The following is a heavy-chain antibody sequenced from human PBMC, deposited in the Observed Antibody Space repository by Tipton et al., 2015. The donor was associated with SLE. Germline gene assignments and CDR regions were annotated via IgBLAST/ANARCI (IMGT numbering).Heavy chain of an antibody. D-gene: IGHD6-19*01. J-gene: IGHJ4*02. V-gene: IGHV3-48*03. Sequence: SLRLSCAASGFSFHDYEMNWVRQAPGKGLEWVSYISSSGSTIYYADSVKGRFTISRDNAKNSLYLQMNSLRAEDTAVYYCAKLLSGWYDFDYWGQGTLVTISS. CDR2: ISSSGSTI. CDR1: GFSFHDYE. CDR3: AKLLSGWYDFDY.